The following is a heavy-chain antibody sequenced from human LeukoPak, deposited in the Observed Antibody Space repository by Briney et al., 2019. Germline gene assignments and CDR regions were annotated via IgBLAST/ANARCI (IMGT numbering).Heavy chain of an antibody. J-gene: IGHJ4*02. V-gene: IGHV4-31*03. CDR3: ARGYHGHYYDSSGSIDY. CDR1: GGSISSGGYY. Sequence: SETLSLTCTVSGGSISSGGYYWSWIRQHPGKGLEWIGYIYYSGSTYYNPSLKSRVTISVDTSENQFSLKLSSVTAADTAVYYCARGYHGHYYDSSGSIDYWGQGTLVTVSS. D-gene: IGHD3-22*01. CDR2: IYYSGST.